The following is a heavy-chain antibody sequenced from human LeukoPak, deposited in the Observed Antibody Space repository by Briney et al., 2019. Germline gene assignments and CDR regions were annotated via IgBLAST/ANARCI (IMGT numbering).Heavy chain of an antibody. Sequence: GGPLRLSCAASGFTVTDNYMSWVRQAPGKGLEWVSIIYSGGNTYYSDSVKGRFTLSRDHSKNTLSLQMNSLRAEDTAVYYCVSHSNSLTSYSFDYWGQGTLVTVSS. V-gene: IGHV3-53*01. CDR1: GFTVTDNY. CDR3: VSHSNSLTSYSFDY. J-gene: IGHJ4*02. CDR2: IYSGGNT. D-gene: IGHD3-9*01.